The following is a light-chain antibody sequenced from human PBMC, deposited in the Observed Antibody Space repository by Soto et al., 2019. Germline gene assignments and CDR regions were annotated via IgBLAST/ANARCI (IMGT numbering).Light chain of an antibody. V-gene: IGKV1D-12*01. CDR1: QVISSW. J-gene: IGKJ2*01. CDR2: AAS. CDR3: QQANTFPYT. Sequence: DIQMTQSPSSVSASVGGRVTITCRASQVISSWLAWYQQKPGKAPKLLIYAASSLQSGVPPRFSGSGSGTDFTLAISSLQPEDFATYYCQQANTFPYTFGQGTMVDIK.